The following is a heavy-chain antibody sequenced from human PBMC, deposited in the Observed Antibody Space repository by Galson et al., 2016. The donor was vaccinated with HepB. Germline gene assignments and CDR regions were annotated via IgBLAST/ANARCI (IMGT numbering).Heavy chain of an antibody. V-gene: IGHV3-23*01. CDR2: ISGSGAAT. CDR3: AKDLKDGTYYLDY. D-gene: IGHD5-24*01. CDR1: GFSFSTCA. Sequence: SLRLSCAASGFSFSTCAMTWVRQAPGKGLEWVAVISGSGAATYYADSVQGRFSISRDNAKNTLDLQMNSLRVEDTAVYFCAKDLKDGTYYLDYWGQGTLVTVTA. J-gene: IGHJ4*02.